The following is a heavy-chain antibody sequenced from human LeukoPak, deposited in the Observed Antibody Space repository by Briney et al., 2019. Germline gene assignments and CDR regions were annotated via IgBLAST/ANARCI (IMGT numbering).Heavy chain of an antibody. D-gene: IGHD7-27*01. V-gene: IGHV3-64D*06. CDR3: VKDPWGVDH. Sequence: GGSLRLSCLGSGFTFSSYVMHWIRQAPGKGLECVSAINDNGKSIYYADSVKGRFTISRDNSKNTLYLQMSSLRPEDTAVYYCVKDPWGVDHWGQGTLVTVSS. CDR1: GFTFSSYV. CDR2: INDNGKSI. J-gene: IGHJ5*02.